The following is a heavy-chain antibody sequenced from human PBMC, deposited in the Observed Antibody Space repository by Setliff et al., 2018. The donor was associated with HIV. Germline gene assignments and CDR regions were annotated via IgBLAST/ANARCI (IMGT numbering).Heavy chain of an antibody. CDR3: ASRIYYYDESRVLREEGFVP. J-gene: IGHJ5*02. Sequence: SETLSLTCTVSGYSISSGYYWGWIRQPPGKGLEWTGSIYYNGKTYYNPSLKSRLTISVDTSENQFSLKLTSVTAADTAMYYCASRIYYYDESRVLREEGFVPWGQGTLVTVSS. CDR1: GYSISSGYY. D-gene: IGHD3-22*01. V-gene: IGHV4-38-2*02. CDR2: IYYNGKT.